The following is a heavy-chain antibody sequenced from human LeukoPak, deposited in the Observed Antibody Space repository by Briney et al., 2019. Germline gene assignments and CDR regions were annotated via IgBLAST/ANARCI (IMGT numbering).Heavy chain of an antibody. D-gene: IGHD3-10*01. V-gene: IGHV3-15*04. CDR3: ATVVWFGELLGY. Sequence: PGGSLRLSCAASGFTFANAWVSWARQAPGKGLEWVGRIESNIDGGSTDYAAPVKGRFTISRDDSRKTLFLQMNSLKTEDTAVYYCATVVWFGELLGYWGQGVLVTVSS. CDR1: GFTFANAW. CDR2: IESNIDGGST. J-gene: IGHJ4*02.